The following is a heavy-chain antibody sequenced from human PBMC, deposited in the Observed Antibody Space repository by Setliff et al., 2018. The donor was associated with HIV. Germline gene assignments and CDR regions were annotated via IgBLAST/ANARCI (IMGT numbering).Heavy chain of an antibody. CDR3: ARDIGLDIVARRGWFDP. D-gene: IGHD2-2*03. J-gene: IGHJ5*02. V-gene: IGHV4-39*02. Sequence: KTSETLSLTCTVSGGSISSSNYYWGWIRQPPGKGLEWIGSIYNSGSTYYNPSLKSRITISVDRSKNQFSLKLNSVTAADTAVYYCARDIGLDIVARRGWFDPWGQGTLVTVSS. CDR1: GGSISSSNYY. CDR2: IYNSGST.